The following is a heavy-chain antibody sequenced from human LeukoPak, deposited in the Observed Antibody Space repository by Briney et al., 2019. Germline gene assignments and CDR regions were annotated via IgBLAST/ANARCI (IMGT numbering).Heavy chain of an antibody. CDR3: APGVGSYFWEWFDP. Sequence: GGSLRLSCAASGFTFSSYAMSWVRQAPGKGLEWVSAISGSGGSTYYADSVKGRFTISRDNSKNTLYLQMNSLRAEDTAVYYCAPGVGSYFWEWFDPWGQGTLVTVSS. CDR1: GFTFSSYA. CDR2: ISGSGGST. D-gene: IGHD1-26*01. J-gene: IGHJ5*02. V-gene: IGHV3-23*01.